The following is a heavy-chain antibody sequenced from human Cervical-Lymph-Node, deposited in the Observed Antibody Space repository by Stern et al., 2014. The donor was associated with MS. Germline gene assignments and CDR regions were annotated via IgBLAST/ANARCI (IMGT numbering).Heavy chain of an antibody. D-gene: IGHD3-22*01. J-gene: IGHJ5*02. CDR1: GFTFSLYD. Sequence: VQLEESGGGVVQPGRSLRLSCAASGFTFSLYDMHWVRQAPGKGLEWVAAISYDGDNKFYTDSVKGRFTISRDNSKSTLYLQLNSLRPEDTAIYYCAKDPLIYDSSGYLDAWGQGTLVTVSS. V-gene: IGHV3-30*18. CDR3: AKDPLIYDSSGYLDA. CDR2: ISYDGDNK.